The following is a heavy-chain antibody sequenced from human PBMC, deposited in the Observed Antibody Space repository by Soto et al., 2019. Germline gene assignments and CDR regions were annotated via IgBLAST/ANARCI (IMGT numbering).Heavy chain of an antibody. Sequence: QVQLVQSGAEVREPGASVKVSCKASGYSFTSLDINWVRQTAGKGLEWMGWMQPSTGRTGYAQKFQGRVNLTRDTSINTAYMELTTVTSDDTALYYCARGASAGVDYWGQGTLVTVSA. CDR2: MQPSTGRT. D-gene: IGHD1-26*01. CDR1: GYSFTSLD. V-gene: IGHV1-8*01. CDR3: ARGASAGVDY. J-gene: IGHJ4*02.